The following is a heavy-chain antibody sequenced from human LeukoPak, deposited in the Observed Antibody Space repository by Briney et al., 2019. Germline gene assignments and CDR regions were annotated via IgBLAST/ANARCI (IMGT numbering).Heavy chain of an antibody. Sequence: GGSLRLSCAASGFALSSYAMSWVRQAPGKGLEWVSVTSSSDAGTYHAESVKGRFTISRDNAKNSLYLQMNSLRAEDTAVYYCAELGITMIGGVWGKGTTVTISS. J-gene: IGHJ6*04. CDR3: AELGITMIGGV. D-gene: IGHD3-10*02. CDR1: GFALSSYA. CDR2: TSSSDAGT. V-gene: IGHV3-23*01.